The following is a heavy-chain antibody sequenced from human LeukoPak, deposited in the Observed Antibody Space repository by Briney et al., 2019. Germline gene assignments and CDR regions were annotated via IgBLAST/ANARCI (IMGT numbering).Heavy chain of an antibody. V-gene: IGHV4-30-4*01. CDR1: GGSISSGDYY. D-gene: IGHD2-15*01. CDR3: ARDCSGGSCYSD. Sequence: PSQTLSLTCTVSGGSISSGDYYWSWIRQPPGKGLEWIGYIYYSGSTYYNPSLKSRVTISVDTSKNQFSLKLSSVTAADTAVYYCARDCSGGSCYSDWGQGTLVTVFS. CDR2: IYYSGST. J-gene: IGHJ4*02.